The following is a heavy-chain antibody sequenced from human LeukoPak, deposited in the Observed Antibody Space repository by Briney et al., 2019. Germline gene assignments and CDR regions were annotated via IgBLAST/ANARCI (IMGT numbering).Heavy chain of an antibody. Sequence: GGSLRLSCTASGFTFSSYAMSWVRQAPGKGLEWVSASSGSGGSTYYADSVKGRFTISRDNSKNTLYLQMNSLRAEDTAVYYCAKELAVAGTLYYFDYWGQGTLVTVSS. CDR1: GFTFSSYA. J-gene: IGHJ4*02. V-gene: IGHV3-23*01. D-gene: IGHD6-19*01. CDR3: AKELAVAGTLYYFDY. CDR2: SSGSGGST.